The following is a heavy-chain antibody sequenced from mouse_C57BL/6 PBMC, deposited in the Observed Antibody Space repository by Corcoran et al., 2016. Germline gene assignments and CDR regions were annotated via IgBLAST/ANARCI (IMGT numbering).Heavy chain of an antibody. CDR2: INPNNGGT. Sequence: EVQLQQSGPELVKPGASVKISCKASGYTFTDYYMNWVKQSHGKSLEWIGDINPNNGGTSYNQKFKGKATLTVDKSSSTAYMELRSLTSEDSAVYYCARRDLRLLRYPFGVWGTGTTVTVSS. CDR1: GYTFTDYY. D-gene: IGHD1-1*01. J-gene: IGHJ1*03. CDR3: ARRDLRLLRYPFGV. V-gene: IGHV1-26*01.